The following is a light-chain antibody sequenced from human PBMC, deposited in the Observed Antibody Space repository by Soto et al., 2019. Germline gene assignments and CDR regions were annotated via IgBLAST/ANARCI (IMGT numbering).Light chain of an antibody. Sequence: ALRMTQSPSSLSASTGDRVTITCRASQGISSYLAWYQQKPGKAPKLLIYAASTLQSGVPSRFSGSGSGTDFTLTISCLQSEDFATYYCQQYYSYPRELTFGGGTKVEIK. CDR2: AAS. CDR1: QGISSY. CDR3: QQYYSYPRELT. J-gene: IGKJ4*01. V-gene: IGKV1-8*01.